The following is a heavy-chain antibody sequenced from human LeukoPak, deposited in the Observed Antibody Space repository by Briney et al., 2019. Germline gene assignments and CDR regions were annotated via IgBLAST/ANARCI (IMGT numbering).Heavy chain of an antibody. CDR2: ISSNGGST. CDR1: GFTFSSYA. CDR3: ARATHGFFDY. Sequence: GGSLRLSCAASGFTFSSYAMHWVRQAPGKGLEYVSAISSNGGSTYYANSVKGRFTISRDNSKNTLYLQMNSLRAEDTAVYYCARATHGFFDYWGQGTLVTVSS. J-gene: IGHJ4*02. V-gene: IGHV3-64*01. D-gene: IGHD6-25*01.